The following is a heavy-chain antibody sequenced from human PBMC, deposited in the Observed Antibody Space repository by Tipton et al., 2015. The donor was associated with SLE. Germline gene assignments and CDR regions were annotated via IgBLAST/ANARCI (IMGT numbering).Heavy chain of an antibody. CDR2: IYHSDSI. Sequence: TLSLTCTVSGYSLTSGYYWGWIRQPPGKGLEWIGRIYHSDSIYHNPSLKSRVTISVDTSKNQFSLRLSSVTAADTAVYYCARSVGTWGSQYFDLWGRGTLVTVSS. V-gene: IGHV4-38-2*02. CDR1: GYSLTSGYY. CDR3: ARSVGTWGSQYFDL. J-gene: IGHJ2*01. D-gene: IGHD7-27*01.